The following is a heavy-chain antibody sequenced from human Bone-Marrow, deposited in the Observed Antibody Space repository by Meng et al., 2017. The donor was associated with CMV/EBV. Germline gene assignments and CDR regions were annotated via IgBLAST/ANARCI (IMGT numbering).Heavy chain of an antibody. CDR1: GFTFSSYA. CDR3: ARYQDDFWSGYYMGRTNEGSGMDV. CDR2: ISYDGSNK. D-gene: IGHD3-3*01. Sequence: GGSLRLSCAASGFTFSSYAMHWVRQAPGKGLEWVAVISYDGSNKYYADSVKGRFTISRDNSKNTLYLQMNSLRAEDTAVYYCARYQDDFWSGYYMGRTNEGSGMDVWGQGTTVTVSS. J-gene: IGHJ6*02. V-gene: IGHV3-30-3*01.